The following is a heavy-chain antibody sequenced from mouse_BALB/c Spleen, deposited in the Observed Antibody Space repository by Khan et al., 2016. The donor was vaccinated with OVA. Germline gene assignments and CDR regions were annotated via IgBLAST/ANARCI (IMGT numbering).Heavy chain of an antibody. V-gene: IGHV1-18*01. CDR2: INPYNGFT. J-gene: IGHJ3*01. CDR1: GYSFTDYT. D-gene: IGHD1-1*01. CDR3: ARDNYYGSNSWFPY. Sequence: EVQLQQSGPELVKPGASMKISCKTSGYSFTDYTMNWVKQSHGKNLEWIGLINPYNGFTTYNQEFKAKATLTVDKSSSTAYMELLSLTSEDSAVYYCARDNYYGSNSWFPYWGQGTLVTVSA.